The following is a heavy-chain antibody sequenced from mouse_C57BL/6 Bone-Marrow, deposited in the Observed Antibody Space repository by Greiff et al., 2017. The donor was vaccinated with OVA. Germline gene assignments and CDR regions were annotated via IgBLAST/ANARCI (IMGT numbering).Heavy chain of an antibody. J-gene: IGHJ4*01. D-gene: IGHD3-2*02. CDR3: APGSSGYAMDY. Sequence: VQLQQSGAELAKPGASVKLSCKASGYTFTSYWMHWVKQRPGQGLEWIGYINPSSGYTKYNQKFKDKATLTADKSSSPAYMQLSSLTYEDSAVYYCAPGSSGYAMDYWGQGTSVTVSS. V-gene: IGHV1-7*01. CDR2: INPSSGYT. CDR1: GYTFTSYW.